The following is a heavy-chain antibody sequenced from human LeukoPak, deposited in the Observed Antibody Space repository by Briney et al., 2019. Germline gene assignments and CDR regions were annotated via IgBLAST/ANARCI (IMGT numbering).Heavy chain of an antibody. V-gene: IGHV4-39*07. CDR1: GGSISSSSYY. Sequence: SETLSLTCTVSGGSISSSSYYWGWIRQPPGKGLEWIGSIYYSGSTYYNPSLKSRVTISVDTSKNQFSLKLSSVTAADTAVYYCARDFTMVRGVSLPFGYWGQGTLVTVSS. D-gene: IGHD3-10*01. J-gene: IGHJ4*02. CDR3: ARDFTMVRGVSLPFGY. CDR2: IYYSGST.